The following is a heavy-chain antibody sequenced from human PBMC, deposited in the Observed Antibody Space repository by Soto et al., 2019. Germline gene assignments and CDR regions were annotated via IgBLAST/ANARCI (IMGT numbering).Heavy chain of an antibody. V-gene: IGHV3-30*18. CDR2: IAYDGSNK. D-gene: IGHD2-15*01. CDR3: AKARGSVSYLRGGSCLDY. Sequence: GGALSLSWPASGFTFRSYGMLLFRHAPGQGLEWVAVIAYDGSNKYYADSVKGRFTISRDNSKNPLYLQMNSLRAEDTAVYYCAKARGSVSYLRGGSCLDYWGQGTLVTVS. J-gene: IGHJ4*02. CDR1: GFTFRSYG.